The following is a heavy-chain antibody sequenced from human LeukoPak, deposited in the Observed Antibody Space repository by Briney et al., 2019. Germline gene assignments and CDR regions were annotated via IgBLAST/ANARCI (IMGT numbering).Heavy chain of an antibody. V-gene: IGHV4-4*02. CDR3: ATNGYYCMDV. J-gene: IGHJ6*03. CDR2: IYHSGGT. CDR1: GGSISSSTNW. Sequence: SETLSLTCAISGGSISSSTNWWSWVRQPPGKGLEWIGEIYHSGGTNYNPSLKSRITISVDKSQNQFSLKVNSLTAADTAVYYCATNGYYCMDVWGKGTTVTVSS. D-gene: IGHD2-8*01.